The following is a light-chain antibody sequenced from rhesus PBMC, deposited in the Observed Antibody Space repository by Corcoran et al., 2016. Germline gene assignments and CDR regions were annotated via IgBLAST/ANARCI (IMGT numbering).Light chain of an antibody. CDR2: GES. J-gene: IGKJ4*01. Sequence: EIVMTQSPATLSLSPGERATLSCRASQSVSSSLAWYQQKPGQAPKLLIYGESSRATGIPDRFSGSGSGTEFTLTISSLEPEDVGVYYCQQDYSWPLTFGGGTKVELK. CDR3: QQDYSWPLT. V-gene: IGKV3-42*01. CDR1: QSVSSS.